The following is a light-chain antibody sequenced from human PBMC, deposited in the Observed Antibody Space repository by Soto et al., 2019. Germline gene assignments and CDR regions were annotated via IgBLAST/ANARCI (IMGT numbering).Light chain of an antibody. CDR1: QSVSSSY. V-gene: IGKV3-20*01. CDR3: QQCGSSPWT. Sequence: ENVLTQSPDTLSLSPGERATLSCRASQSVSSSYLAWYQQKPGQAPRLLIYNASSRATGIPDRFSGGGSKTDFALTISRLEPEDFAVYYYQQCGSSPWTFGRGTKVDIK. J-gene: IGKJ1*01. CDR2: NAS.